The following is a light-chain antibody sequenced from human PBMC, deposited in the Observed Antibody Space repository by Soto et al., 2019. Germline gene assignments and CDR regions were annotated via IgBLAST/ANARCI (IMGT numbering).Light chain of an antibody. CDR1: NSDVGRYNS. CDR3: FSYTPNYNWV. V-gene: IGLV2-11*01. J-gene: IGLJ3*02. Sequence: QSALTQPHSVSGSPGQSVTISCTGTNSDVGRYNSVSWYQQLPVKAPQLIISAVRQRPSGVPDRFSGSKSGNTASLTISGLQTDDEADYFCFSYTPNYNWVFGGGTKVTV. CDR2: AVR.